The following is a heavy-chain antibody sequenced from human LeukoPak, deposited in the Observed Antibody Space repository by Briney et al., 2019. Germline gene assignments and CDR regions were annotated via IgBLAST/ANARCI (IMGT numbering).Heavy chain of an antibody. CDR1: GGSISSYY. CDR3: ARVPPRSSGWYFFDY. V-gene: IGHV4-59*01. CDR2: IYYSGST. D-gene: IGHD6-19*01. J-gene: IGHJ4*02. Sequence: PSETLFLTCTVSGGSISSYYWSWIRQPPGKGLEWIGHIYYSGSTNYNPSLKSRVTISVDTSKNQFSLKLNSVTAADTAVYYCARVPPRSSGWYFFDYWGQGTLVTVSS.